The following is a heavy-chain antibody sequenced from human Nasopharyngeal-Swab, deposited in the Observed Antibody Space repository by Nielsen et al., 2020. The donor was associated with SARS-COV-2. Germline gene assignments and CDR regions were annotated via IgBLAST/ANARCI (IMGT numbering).Heavy chain of an antibody. Sequence: GESLKIPCAASGFTFSDYYMSWIRQAPGKGLEWVSYISSSGSTIYYADSVKGRFTISRDNAKNSLYLQMNSLRAEDTAVYYCARAQLRLQYYGMDVWGQGTTVTVSS. CDR3: ARAQLRLQYYGMDV. CDR2: ISSSGSTI. V-gene: IGHV3-11*01. CDR1: GFTFSDYY. J-gene: IGHJ6*02. D-gene: IGHD4-11*01.